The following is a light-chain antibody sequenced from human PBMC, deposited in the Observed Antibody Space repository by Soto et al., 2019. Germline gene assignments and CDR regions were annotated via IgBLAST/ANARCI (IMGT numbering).Light chain of an antibody. CDR3: CSYAGNSVV. CDR2: EVN. J-gene: IGLJ2*01. CDR1: SSDIGYYNY. V-gene: IGLV2-11*01. Sequence: QSALTQPRSVSGSPGQSVTISCTGTSSDIGYYNYVSWYQQRPGKAPKLMIYEVNQRPSGVPDRLFCSKSGNTASLTISGLQAEDEADYYCCSYAGNSVVFGGGTKLTVL.